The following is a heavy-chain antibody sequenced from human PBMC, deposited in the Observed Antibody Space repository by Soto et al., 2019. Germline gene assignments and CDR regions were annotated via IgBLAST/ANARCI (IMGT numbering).Heavy chain of an antibody. CDR2: IYYSGST. CDR3: ARHRYSYGVHYFDY. D-gene: IGHD5-18*01. V-gene: IGHV4-59*08. CDR1: GGSLSSYY. J-gene: IGHJ4*02. Sequence: SETLSLTCTVSGGSLSSYYWSWIRQPPGKGLEWIGYIYYSGSTKYNPSLKSRVTISVDTSKNQFSLKLSSVTAADTAVYYCARHRYSYGVHYFDYWRQGTLDPVSS.